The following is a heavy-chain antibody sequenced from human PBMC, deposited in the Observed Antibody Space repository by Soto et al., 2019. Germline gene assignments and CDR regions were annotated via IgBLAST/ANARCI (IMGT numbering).Heavy chain of an antibody. CDR3: AKVPPGILVVRPYFAY. J-gene: IGHJ4*02. V-gene: IGHV3-23*01. CDR1: GFPFSSYA. D-gene: IGHD2-21*01. Sequence: PGESLKISCAASGFPFSSYAMSWVRQAPGKGLEWVSAISGSGGSTYYADSVKGRFTISRDNSKNTLYLQMNSLRAEDTAVYYCAKVPPGILVVRPYFAYGGQGPLVPVSS. CDR2: ISGSGGST.